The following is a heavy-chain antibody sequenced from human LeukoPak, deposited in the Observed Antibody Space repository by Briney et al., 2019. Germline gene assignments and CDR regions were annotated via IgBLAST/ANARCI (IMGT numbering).Heavy chain of an antibody. CDR1: VYTFTSYY. Sequence: SVRVSCASSVYTFTSYYMHWVRHARGQGLEWMGIINPSGGSTSYAQKFQGRVTMTRDMSTSTVYMELSSLRSEDTAVYYCARDRGYPDYWGQGTLVTVSS. D-gene: IGHD3-10*01. CDR2: INPSGGST. J-gene: IGHJ4*02. V-gene: IGHV1-46*01. CDR3: ARDRGYPDY.